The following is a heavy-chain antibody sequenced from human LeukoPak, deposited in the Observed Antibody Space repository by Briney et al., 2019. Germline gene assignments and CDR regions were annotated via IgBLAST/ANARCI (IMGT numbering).Heavy chain of an antibody. D-gene: IGHD3-3*01. J-gene: IGHJ4*02. Sequence: ASVKVSCKASGYTFTGYHMHWVRQAPGQGLEWMGWINPNSGATNCAQKFQGRVNMTRDTSISTAYMELSRLRSDDTAVYYCARSNTYFDFWSGQGGQGGCDYWGQGTLVTVSS. V-gene: IGHV1-2*02. CDR2: INPNSGAT. CDR3: ARSNTYFDFWSGQGGQGGCDY. CDR1: GYTFTGYH.